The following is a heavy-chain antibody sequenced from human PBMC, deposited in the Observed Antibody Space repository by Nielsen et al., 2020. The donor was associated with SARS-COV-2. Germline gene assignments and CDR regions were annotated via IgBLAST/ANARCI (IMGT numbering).Heavy chain of an antibody. Sequence: TLSLTCAVSGGSISSGGYSWSWIRQPPGKGLEWIGYIYHSGRTYYNPSLKSRVTISVDRSKNQFSLKLSSVTAADTAVYYCARGGRITFGGADDAFDIWGQGTMVTVSS. CDR1: GGSISSGGYS. D-gene: IGHD3-16*01. CDR3: ARGGRITFGGADDAFDI. J-gene: IGHJ3*02. V-gene: IGHV4-30-2*01. CDR2: IYHSGRT.